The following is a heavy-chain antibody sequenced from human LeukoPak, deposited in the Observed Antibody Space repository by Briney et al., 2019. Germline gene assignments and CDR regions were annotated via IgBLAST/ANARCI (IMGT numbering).Heavy chain of an antibody. Sequence: GASVKVSCKASGYSLTGYYMHWVRQAPGQGLEWMGWINPYSGGTNYAQKFQGRVTMTRDTSISTAYMELTRLRSDDTAVYYCAKEIYFYDSSGYLGDWGQGTLVTVSS. CDR1: GYSLTGYY. V-gene: IGHV1-2*02. D-gene: IGHD3-22*01. J-gene: IGHJ4*02. CDR2: INPYSGGT. CDR3: AKEIYFYDSSGYLGD.